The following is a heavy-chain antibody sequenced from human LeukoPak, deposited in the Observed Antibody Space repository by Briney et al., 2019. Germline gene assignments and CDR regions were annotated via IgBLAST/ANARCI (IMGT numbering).Heavy chain of an antibody. D-gene: IGHD1-1*01. V-gene: IGHV1-69*13. CDR2: IIPIFGTA. CDR3: ARYNWNDEGLDP. Sequence: GASVKVSCKASGGTFSSYAISWVRQAPGQGLEWMGGIIPIFGTANYAQKFQGRVTITADESTSTAYMELSSLRSEDTAVYYCARYNWNDEGLDPWGQGTLVTVSS. CDR1: GGTFSSYA. J-gene: IGHJ5*02.